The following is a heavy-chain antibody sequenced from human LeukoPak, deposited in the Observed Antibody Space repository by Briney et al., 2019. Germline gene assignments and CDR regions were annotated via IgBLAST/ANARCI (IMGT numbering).Heavy chain of an antibody. V-gene: IGHV4-34*01. Sequence: PSETLSLTCAVYGGSFSGYYWSWIRQPPGNGLEWIGEINHSGSTNYNPSLKSRVTISVDTSKNQFSLKLSSVTAADTAVYYCARGPGPSSSKGTRPWGQGTLVTVSS. J-gene: IGHJ5*02. CDR1: GGSFSGYY. D-gene: IGHD1-1*01. CDR2: INHSGST. CDR3: ARGPGPSSSKGTRP.